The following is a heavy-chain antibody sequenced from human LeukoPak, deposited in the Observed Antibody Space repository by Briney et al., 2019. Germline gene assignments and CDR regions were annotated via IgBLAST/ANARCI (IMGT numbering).Heavy chain of an antibody. D-gene: IGHD4-17*01. CDR3: ARQTPTTDNWFDP. CDR2: IYYSGST. J-gene: IGHJ5*02. V-gene: IGHV4-39*01. Sequence: PSETLSLTCTVSGGSISSSSYYWGWIRQPPGMGLEWIGSIYYSGSTYYNPSLKSRVTISVDTSKNQFSLKLSSVTAADTAVYYCARQTPTTDNWFDPWGQGTLVTVSS. CDR1: GGSISSSSYY.